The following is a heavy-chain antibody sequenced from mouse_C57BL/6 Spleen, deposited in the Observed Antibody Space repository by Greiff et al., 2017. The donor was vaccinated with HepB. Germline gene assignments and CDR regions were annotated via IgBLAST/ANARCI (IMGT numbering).Heavy chain of an antibody. J-gene: IGHJ4*01. CDR3: ARSTPYYDYAMDY. D-gene: IGHD1-1*01. CDR1: GYAFTNYL. Sequence: QVQLQQSGAELVRPGTSVKVSCKASGYAFTNYLIEWVKQRPGQGLEWIGVINPGSGGTNYNEKFKGKATLTADKSSSTAYMQLSSLTSEDYAVYFCARSTPYYDYAMDYWGQGTSVTVSS. CDR2: INPGSGGT. V-gene: IGHV1-54*01.